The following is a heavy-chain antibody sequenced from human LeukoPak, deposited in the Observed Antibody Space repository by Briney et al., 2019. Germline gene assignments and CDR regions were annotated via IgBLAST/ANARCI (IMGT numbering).Heavy chain of an antibody. D-gene: IGHD3-10*01. Sequence: SETLSLTCTVSGGSISNYWSWIRQPAGKGLEWIGRIFGSGKTNYNPSLKSRVTMSMDTSKNQLFLKLISVTAADTAVYYCARDSGTTGDVKFDPWGQGTLVTVSS. V-gene: IGHV4-4*07. CDR2: IFGSGKT. CDR3: ARDSGTTGDVKFDP. CDR1: GGSISNY. J-gene: IGHJ5*02.